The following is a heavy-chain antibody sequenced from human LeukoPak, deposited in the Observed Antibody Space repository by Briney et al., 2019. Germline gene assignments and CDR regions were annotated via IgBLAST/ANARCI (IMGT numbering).Heavy chain of an antibody. CDR2: MNPNSGNT. CDR1: GYTFTSYD. V-gene: IGHV1-8*03. J-gene: IGHJ3*02. CDR3: ARTVRESDAFDI. D-gene: IGHD4-11*01. Sequence: ASVKVSCKASGYTFTSYDINWVRQATGQGLEWMGWMNPNSGNTGYAQKFQGRVTITRNTSIRTAYMELSSLRSEDTAVYYCARTVRESDAFDIWGQGTMVTVSS.